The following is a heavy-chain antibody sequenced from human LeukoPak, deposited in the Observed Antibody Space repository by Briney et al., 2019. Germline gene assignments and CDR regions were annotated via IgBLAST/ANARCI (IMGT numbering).Heavy chain of an antibody. D-gene: IGHD6-19*01. CDR2: IDHENGAT. CDR3: STDFYSGVSGRPFAF. Sequence: ASLKISCTPSGYTFTDYHLNWVKQAPGKGLEWLGHIDHENGATRNAARFRGRVTMTADTSADIVHLELSSLTSDDTAVYYCSTDFYSGVSGRPFAFWGQGTLVTVSS. CDR1: GYTFTDYH. J-gene: IGHJ4*02. V-gene: IGHV1-69-2*01.